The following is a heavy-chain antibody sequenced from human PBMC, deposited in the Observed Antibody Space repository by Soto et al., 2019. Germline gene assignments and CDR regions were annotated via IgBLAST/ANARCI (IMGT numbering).Heavy chain of an antibody. Sequence: LRLSCAASGFIFKMYWMHWVRQSPGKGLVWISRIYNDGTYSDYADSVRGRFTISRDNVNDTLYLQMNNLRAEDSGLYYCTRGPRPISTGTGAYWGQGTQVTVSS. CDR1: GFIFKMYW. D-gene: IGHD3-10*01. CDR2: IYNDGTYS. V-gene: IGHV3-74*01. J-gene: IGHJ4*02. CDR3: TRGPRPISTGTGAY.